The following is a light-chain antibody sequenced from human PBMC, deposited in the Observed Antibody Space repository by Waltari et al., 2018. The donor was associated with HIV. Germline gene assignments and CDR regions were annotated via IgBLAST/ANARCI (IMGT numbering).Light chain of an antibody. V-gene: IGLV3-21*02. CDR3: QVWDSSSDPWV. Sequence: SYVLSQPPSVSVAPGQTAKITCGGNNIGSKNLHWYQQKAGQAPVLVVYDDSDRPSGIPERFSGSNSGNTATLTVSSVEAGDEADYYCQVWDSSSDPWVFGGGTKLTVL. J-gene: IGLJ3*02. CDR2: DDS. CDR1: NIGSKN.